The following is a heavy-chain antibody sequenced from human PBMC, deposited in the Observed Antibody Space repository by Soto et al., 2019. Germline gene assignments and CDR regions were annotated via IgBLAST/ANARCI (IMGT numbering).Heavy chain of an antibody. Sequence: GGSLRLSCVGSGFTFTDYSVNWVRQAPGKGLEWVSFITASTTTIYYEDSVKGRFTISRDNAKNSIYLQMNSLRDEDTAVYYCARDGRRGYDMDVWGQGTTVTVSS. J-gene: IGHJ6*02. CDR1: GFTFTDYS. V-gene: IGHV3-48*02. D-gene: IGHD1-1*01. CDR2: ITASTTTI. CDR3: ARDGRRGYDMDV.